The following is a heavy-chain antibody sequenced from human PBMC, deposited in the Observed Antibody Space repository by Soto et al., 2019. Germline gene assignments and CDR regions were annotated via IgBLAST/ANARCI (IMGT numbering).Heavy chain of an antibody. Sequence: GGSLRLSCAASGFTFSSYAMSWVRQAPGKGLEWVSAISGSGGGTYYADSVKGRFTISRDNSKNTLYLQMNSLRAEDTAVYYCAKGPYYYYGMDVWGQGTTVTVSS. CDR1: GFTFSSYA. J-gene: IGHJ6*02. CDR3: AKGPYYYYGMDV. CDR2: ISGSGGGT. V-gene: IGHV3-23*01.